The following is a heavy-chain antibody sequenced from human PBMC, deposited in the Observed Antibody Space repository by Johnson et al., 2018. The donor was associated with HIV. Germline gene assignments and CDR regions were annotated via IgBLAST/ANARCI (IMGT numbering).Heavy chain of an antibody. J-gene: IGHJ3*02. V-gene: IGHV3-7*01. CDR2: IKQDGSEK. Sequence: QLVESGGDVVQPGRSLRLSCAASGFTFSTSAMHWVRPAPGKGLKWVTNIKQDGSEKYYVDSVKGRFTISRDNSKNTLYLQMNSLRADDTAVYYCAKDPGMRDPHAFDIWGQGTMVTVSS. CDR3: AKDPGMRDPHAFDI. D-gene: IGHD6-13*01. CDR1: GFTFSTSA.